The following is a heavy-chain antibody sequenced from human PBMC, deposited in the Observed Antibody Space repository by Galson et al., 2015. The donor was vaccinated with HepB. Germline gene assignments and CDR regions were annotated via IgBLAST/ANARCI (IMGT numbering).Heavy chain of an antibody. CDR2: INSDGSST. J-gene: IGHJ2*01. V-gene: IGHV3-74*01. CDR1: GFTFSSYW. D-gene: IGHD6-19*01. CDR3: ARASRLVDKDWYFDL. Sequence: SLRLSCAASGFTFSSYWMHWVRQAPGKGLVWVSRINSDGSSTSYADSVKGRFTISRDNAKNTLYLQMNSLRAEDTAVYYCARASRLVDKDWYFDLWGRGTLVTVSS.